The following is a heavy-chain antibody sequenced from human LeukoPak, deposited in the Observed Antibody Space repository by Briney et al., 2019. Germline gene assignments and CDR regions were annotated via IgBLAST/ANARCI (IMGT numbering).Heavy chain of an antibody. CDR1: GGSFSGYY. V-gene: IGHV4-34*01. Sequence: PSETLSLTCAVYGGSFSGYYWSWIRQPPGKGLEWIGEINHSGSTNYNPPLKSRVTISVNTSKNQFSLKLSSVTAADTAVYYCATYYGDDSNWFDPWGQGTLVTVSS. J-gene: IGHJ5*02. D-gene: IGHD4-17*01. CDR3: ATYYGDDSNWFDP. CDR2: INHSGST.